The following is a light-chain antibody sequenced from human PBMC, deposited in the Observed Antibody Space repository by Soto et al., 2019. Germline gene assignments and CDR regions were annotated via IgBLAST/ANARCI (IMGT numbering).Light chain of an antibody. CDR1: QGISSY. CDR2: AAS. CDR3: QQYYGTPRT. Sequence: AIRMTQSPSSFSASTGDRVTITCRASQGISSYLAWYQQKPGKAPKLLIYAASTLQSGVPSRFSGSGSGTDFTLTISCLQSEDVAVYYCQQYYGTPRTFGQGTKVDIK. V-gene: IGKV1-8*01. J-gene: IGKJ1*01.